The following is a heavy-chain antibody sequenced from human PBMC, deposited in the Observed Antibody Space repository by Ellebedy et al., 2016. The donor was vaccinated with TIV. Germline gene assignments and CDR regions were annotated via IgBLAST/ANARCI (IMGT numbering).Heavy chain of an antibody. Sequence: PGGSLRLSCAASGFTFNSYAMSWVRQAPGKGLEWVSTISNTGSRTYYADSVKGRFTISRNNSKDTLYLQMNSLRAEDTAVYYCAKGRGGGSDSSAPWYYFDYWGLGTLVTVSS. CDR1: GFTFNSYA. V-gene: IGHV3-23*01. J-gene: IGHJ4*02. D-gene: IGHD3-22*01. CDR2: ISNTGSRT. CDR3: AKGRGGGSDSSAPWYYFDY.